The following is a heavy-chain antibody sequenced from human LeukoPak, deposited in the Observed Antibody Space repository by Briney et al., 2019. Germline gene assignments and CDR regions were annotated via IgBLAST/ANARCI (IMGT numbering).Heavy chain of an antibody. J-gene: IGHJ6*02. V-gene: IGHV1-46*01. Sequence: ASVKVSCKASGYTFTSYYMHWVRQAPGQGLEWMGIINPSGGSTSYAQKFQGRVTMTRDTSTSTVYMELSSLRSEDTAVYYCARERGVAVADFYYYYGMDVWGQGTTVTVSS. CDR1: GYTFTSYY. D-gene: IGHD6-19*01. CDR3: ARERGVAVADFYYYYGMDV. CDR2: INPSGGST.